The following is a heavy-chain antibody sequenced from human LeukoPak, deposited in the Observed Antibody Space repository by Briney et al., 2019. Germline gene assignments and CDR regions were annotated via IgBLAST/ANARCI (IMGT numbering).Heavy chain of an antibody. Sequence: GASVKVSCKASGYTFTGYYMHWVRQAPGQGLEWMGWINPNSGGTNYAQKFQGRVTMTRDTSISTAYMELSRLRSDDTAVYYCARVGDREATFSFDYYYYYMDVWGKGTTVTVSS. CDR1: GYTFTGYY. D-gene: IGHD2/OR15-2a*01. J-gene: IGHJ6*03. CDR3: ARVGDREATFSFDYYYYYMDV. V-gene: IGHV1-2*02. CDR2: INPNSGGT.